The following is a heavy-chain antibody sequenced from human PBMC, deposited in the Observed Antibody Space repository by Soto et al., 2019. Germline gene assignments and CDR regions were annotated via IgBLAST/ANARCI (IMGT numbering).Heavy chain of an antibody. CDR3: AKGITGTFDY. V-gene: IGHV3-23*01. CDR1: GFTFSSYA. D-gene: IGHD1-20*01. J-gene: IGHJ4*02. CDR2: IGGSGGST. Sequence: GGSLRLSCAASGFTFSSYAMSWVRQAPGKGLEWVSAIGGSGGSTYYADSVKGRFTISRDNSKNTLYLQMNSLRAEGTAVYYCAKGITGTFDYWGQATLVTVSS.